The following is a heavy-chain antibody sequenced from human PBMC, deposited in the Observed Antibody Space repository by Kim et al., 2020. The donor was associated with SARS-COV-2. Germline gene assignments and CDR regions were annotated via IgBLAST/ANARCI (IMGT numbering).Heavy chain of an antibody. CDR3: ARDLTPATNILRYNWFDP. D-gene: IGHD3-10*01. CDR2: IKQDGSEK. J-gene: IGHJ5*02. V-gene: IGHV3-7*03. CDR1: GFTFSSYW. Sequence: GGSLRLSCAASGFTFSSYWMSWVRQAPGKGLEWVANIKQDGSEKYYVDSVKGRFTISRDNAKNSLYLQMNSLRAGDTAVYYCARDLTPATNILRYNWFDPWGQGTLVTVSS.